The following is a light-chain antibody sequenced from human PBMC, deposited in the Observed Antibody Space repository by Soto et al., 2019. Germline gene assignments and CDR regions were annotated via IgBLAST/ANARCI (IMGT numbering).Light chain of an antibody. V-gene: IGKV1-9*01. J-gene: IGKJ1*01. CDR2: AAS. Sequence: IQLTQSPSSLSASVGDRVTITCRASQGISNYLTWYQQKPGKAPKLLIYAASTLQSGVPSRFSGSGSGTDFTLTISCLQSEDFATYYCQQYNSYGTFGQGTKVDIK. CDR3: QQYNSYGT. CDR1: QGISNY.